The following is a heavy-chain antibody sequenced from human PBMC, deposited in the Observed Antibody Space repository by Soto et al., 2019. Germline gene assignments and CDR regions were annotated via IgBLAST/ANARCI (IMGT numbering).Heavy chain of an antibody. CDR3: TTGTESGSYDWDGY. CDR1: GFTFGEAW. J-gene: IGHJ4*02. Sequence: EVQLVESGGGLVKPGESLRLSCAGSGFTFGEAWMNWVRQAPGKGLAWVGRIKRIADGGTTAYAAPVQGRFTISRDDSENTLYLQMNSLKTEDTGVYYCTTGTESGSYDWDGYWGQGTLVTVSS. V-gene: IGHV3-15*07. CDR2: IKRIADGGTT. D-gene: IGHD1-26*01.